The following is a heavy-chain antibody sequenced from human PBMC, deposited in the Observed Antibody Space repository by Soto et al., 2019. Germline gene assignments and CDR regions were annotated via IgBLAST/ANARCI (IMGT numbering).Heavy chain of an antibody. CDR3: AKNRGIIMIVES. V-gene: IGHV3-23*01. CDR2: IGDAGDTT. CDR1: GFSFKSYE. J-gene: IGHJ4*02. D-gene: IGHD3-22*01. Sequence: GGSLSLSCAASGFSFKSYEMNWVRQAPGKGLEWVSAIGDAGDTTHYADSVKGRFTISRDNSKNTLYLQMDSLRAEDTAVYYCAKNRGIIMIVESWGQGTLVTVSS.